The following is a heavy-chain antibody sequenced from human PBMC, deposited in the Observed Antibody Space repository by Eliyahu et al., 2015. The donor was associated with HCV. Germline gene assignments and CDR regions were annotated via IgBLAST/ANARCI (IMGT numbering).Heavy chain of an antibody. CDR3: ARRGIVVVPAASAPENWFDP. Sequence: QLQLQESGPGLVKPSETLSLTCTVSGGSISSSSYYWGWIRQPPGKGLEWIGSIHYSGRTHYNPSLKSRVTISVDTSKNQFSLKLSSVTAADTAVYYCARRGIVVVPAASAPENWFDPWGQGTLVTVSS. D-gene: IGHD2-2*01. J-gene: IGHJ5*02. CDR2: IHYSGRT. V-gene: IGHV4-39*01. CDR1: GGSISSSSYY.